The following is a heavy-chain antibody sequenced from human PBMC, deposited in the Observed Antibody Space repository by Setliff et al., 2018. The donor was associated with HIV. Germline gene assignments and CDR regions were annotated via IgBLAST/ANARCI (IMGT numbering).Heavy chain of an antibody. CDR2: INHSGST. V-gene: IGHV4-34*01. CDR3: ATSTLAGLFDY. Sequence: PSETLSLTCAVYGGSFSGSYWSWIRQPPGQDLEWIGEINHSGSTNYNPYLKSRVTISVDTSKNQFYLKLTSVIAADTAVYYCATSTLAGLFDYWGQGARVTVSS. CDR1: GGSFSGSY. D-gene: IGHD6-19*01. J-gene: IGHJ4*02.